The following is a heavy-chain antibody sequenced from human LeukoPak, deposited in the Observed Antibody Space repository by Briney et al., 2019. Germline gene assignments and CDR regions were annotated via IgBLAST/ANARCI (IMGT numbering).Heavy chain of an antibody. CDR3: AREFSYGTD. CDR1: GFAFSDYY. V-gene: IGHV3-11*01. J-gene: IGHJ4*02. CDR2: IDRSGNTK. D-gene: IGHD5-18*01. Sequence: GGSLRLSCAASGFAFSDYYMSWIRQAPGQGLEWISYIDRSGNTKYYADSVKGRLTISRDNAKNSLLLQVSSLRAEDTAVYYCAREFSYGTDWGQGTLVIVSS.